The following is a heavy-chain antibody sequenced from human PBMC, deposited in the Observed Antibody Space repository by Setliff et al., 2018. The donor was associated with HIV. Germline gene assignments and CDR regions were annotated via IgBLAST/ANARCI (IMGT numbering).Heavy chain of an antibody. J-gene: IGHJ3*02. V-gene: IGHV4-4*02. CDR1: GDSVTSSSW. D-gene: IGHD3-22*01. CDR2: IYRSGST. Sequence: SETLSLTCALSGDSVTSSSWWSWVRQPPGKGLGWIGEIYRSGSTNYNPSLKSRVTISLDKSKNQFSLKVNSVTAADTAVYYCTRRDNSVSGYYTDHAFDIWGQGTLVTVSS. CDR3: TRRDNSVSGYYTDHAFDI.